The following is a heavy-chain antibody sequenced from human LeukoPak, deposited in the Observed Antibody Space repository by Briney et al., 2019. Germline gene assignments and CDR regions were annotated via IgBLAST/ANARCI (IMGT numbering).Heavy chain of an antibody. J-gene: IGHJ6*03. CDR2: IYYSGST. CDR1: GGSISSSSYY. Sequence: SETLSLTCTVSGGSISSSSYYWGWIRQPPGKGLEWIGSIYYSGSTYYNPSLKSQLTISVDTSKNQFSLKLSSVTAADTAVYYCARAGGGYYYYYMDVWGKGTTVTISS. V-gene: IGHV4-39*07. D-gene: IGHD4-23*01. CDR3: ARAGGGYYYYYMDV.